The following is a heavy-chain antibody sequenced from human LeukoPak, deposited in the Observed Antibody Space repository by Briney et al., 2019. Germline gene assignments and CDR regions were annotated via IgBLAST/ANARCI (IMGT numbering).Heavy chain of an antibody. D-gene: IGHD6-13*01. Sequence: PGGSLRLSCAASGFTFSSSAMSWVRQAPGKGLEWVSAISNNGGYTYYADSVQGRFTISRDNAKNTLYLQMNSLRAEDTAVYYCVRGGIASAFDIWGQGTMVTVSS. CDR1: GFTFSSSA. CDR2: ISNNGGYT. V-gene: IGHV3-23*01. J-gene: IGHJ3*02. CDR3: VRGGIASAFDI.